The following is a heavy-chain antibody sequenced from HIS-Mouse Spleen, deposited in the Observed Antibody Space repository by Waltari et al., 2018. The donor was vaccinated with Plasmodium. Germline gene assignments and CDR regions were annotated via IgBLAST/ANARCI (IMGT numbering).Heavy chain of an antibody. V-gene: IGHV1-2*02. D-gene: IGHD6-13*01. CDR2: NNPIWGGT. Sequence: QVQLVQSGAEVKKPGASVKVSCKASGYTFTGYYLHWVRPAPGQGVEWMGRNNPIWGGTKYAKKVQGRVTMTRDTSIRTAYRELSRLGSDDTAVYYCARVLGYKAAAGTFVEYFQHWGQGTLVTVSS. CDR1: GYTFTGYY. CDR3: ARVLGYKAAAGTFVEYFQH. J-gene: IGHJ1*01.